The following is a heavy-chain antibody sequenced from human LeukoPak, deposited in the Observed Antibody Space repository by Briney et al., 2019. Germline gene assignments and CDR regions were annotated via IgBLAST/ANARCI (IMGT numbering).Heavy chain of an antibody. Sequence: GASVKVSCKASGYTFTSYYMHWVRQAPGQGLEWMGIINPSGGSTSYAQKFQGRVTMTRDTSTSTVYMELSSLRSEDTAVYYCARDGDYYDSSGYFSFDYWGQGTLVTVSS. V-gene: IGHV1-46*01. CDR1: GYTFTSYY. CDR3: ARDGDYYDSSGYFSFDY. CDR2: INPSGGST. D-gene: IGHD3-22*01. J-gene: IGHJ4*02.